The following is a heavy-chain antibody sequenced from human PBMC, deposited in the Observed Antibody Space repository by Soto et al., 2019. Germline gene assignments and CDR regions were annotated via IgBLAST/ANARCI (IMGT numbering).Heavy chain of an antibody. D-gene: IGHD2-2*01. CDR1: GGTFSSYA. J-gene: IGHJ6*02. V-gene: IGHV1-69*01. Sequence: QVQLVQSGAEVKKPGSSVKVSCKASGGTFSSYAISWVRQAPGQGLEWMGGIIPISDTTNYAQKFQGRVTITSDESTSTAYMELSILRSEDTAVYYCARSQGSSTSLEIYYYYYYGMEVWGQGTTVTVSS. CDR2: IIPISDTT. CDR3: ARSQGSSTSLEIYYYYYYGMEV.